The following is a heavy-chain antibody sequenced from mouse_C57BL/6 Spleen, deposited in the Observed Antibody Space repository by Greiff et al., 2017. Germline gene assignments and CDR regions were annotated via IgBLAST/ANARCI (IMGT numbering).Heavy chain of an antibody. CDR1: GFPFCSYG. D-gene: IGHD3-1*01. Sequence: EVKLVESGGDLVTPGGSLKLSCASSGFPFCSYGMSWVRQTPGKRLEWVATISSCGSYTYYPDRVTGRFTIYRDNGKNTLYLQMSSLKSEDTAMYYCARQGTAQATFAYGGQGTLVMVSA. J-gene: IGHJ3*01. CDR3: ARQGTAQATFAY. CDR2: ISSCGSYT. V-gene: IGHV5-6*01.